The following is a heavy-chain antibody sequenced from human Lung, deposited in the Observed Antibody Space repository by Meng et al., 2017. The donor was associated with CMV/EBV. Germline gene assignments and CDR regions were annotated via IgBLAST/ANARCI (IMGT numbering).Heavy chain of an antibody. CDR3: ARGRYELIWGLFDP. CDR2: INPNTGGT. Sequence: QMQSVQSGAEVEKPGVSVKVSCKASGYTFTGYYIHWVRQAPGQGLEWMGWINPNTGGTKYAQKFQGWVTLTRDTSISTAYMELSRLRSDDTAVYYCARGRYELIWGLFDPWGQGTLVTVSS. D-gene: IGHD1-1*01. CDR1: GYTFTGYY. V-gene: IGHV1-2*04. J-gene: IGHJ5*02.